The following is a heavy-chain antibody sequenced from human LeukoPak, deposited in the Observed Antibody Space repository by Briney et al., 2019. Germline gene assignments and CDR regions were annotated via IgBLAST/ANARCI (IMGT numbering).Heavy chain of an antibody. V-gene: IGHV4-39*01. CDR2: IYYSGST. CDR3: ASMTGYYYDSSGYYSPP. D-gene: IGHD3-22*01. Sequence: PSETLSLTCTVSGGSISSISYYWGWIRQPPGKGLEWIGSIYYSGSTYYNPSLESRVTISVDTSKNQFSLKLSSVTAADTAVYYCASMTGYYYDSSGYYSPPWGQGTLVTVSS. CDR1: GGSISSISYY. J-gene: IGHJ5*02.